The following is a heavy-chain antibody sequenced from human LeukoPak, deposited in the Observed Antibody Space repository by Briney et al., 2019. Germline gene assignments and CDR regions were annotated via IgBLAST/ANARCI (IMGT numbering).Heavy chain of an antibody. J-gene: IGHJ4*02. CDR2: IGAFGDT. Sequence: GGSLRLSCAASGFAFSSYDMHWVRQTSGKGLKWVSGIGAFGDTYYGVAVRGRFTISRDKAKNSLYLQMNSLGVGDTAVYICARAASYNYNNRPYLFDSWGQGTLVAVSS. CDR1: GFAFSSYD. D-gene: IGHD3-10*01. CDR3: ARAASYNYNNRPYLFDS. V-gene: IGHV3-13*01.